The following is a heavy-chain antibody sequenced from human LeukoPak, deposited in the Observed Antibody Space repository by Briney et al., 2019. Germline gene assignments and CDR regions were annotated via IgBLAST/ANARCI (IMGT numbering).Heavy chain of an antibody. D-gene: IGHD1-26*01. J-gene: IGHJ4*02. CDR2: INHSGST. V-gene: IGHV4-34*01. CDR1: DGSLSGHY. CDR3: ARLTVGALDY. Sequence: SETLSLTCAVYDGSLSGHYWSWIRQTSGKGLEWIGEINHSGSTNYNPSLKSRVTISGDMSKNQFSLKVTSVTAADTAVYYCARLTVGALDYWGQGTLVTVSS.